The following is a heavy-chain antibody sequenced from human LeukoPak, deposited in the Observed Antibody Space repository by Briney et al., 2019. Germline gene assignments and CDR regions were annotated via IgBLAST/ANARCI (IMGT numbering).Heavy chain of an antibody. CDR2: ISGSGGRT. CDR1: GFTFSSYA. Sequence: GGSLRLSCAASGFTFSSYAMSWVRQAPGKGLEWVSGISGSGGRTYYAASVKGRFTISRDNSKSTLYLQMISLRAEDTAVYYCAKDYEAYCSGGSCFLIDSWGQGTLVTVSS. V-gene: IGHV3-23*01. CDR3: AKDYEAYCSGGSCFLIDS. J-gene: IGHJ4*02. D-gene: IGHD2-15*01.